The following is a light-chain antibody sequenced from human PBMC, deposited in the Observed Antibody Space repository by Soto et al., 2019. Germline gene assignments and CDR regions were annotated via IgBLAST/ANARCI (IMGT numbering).Light chain of an antibody. J-gene: IGKJ4*01. Sequence: IQITQSPSSLSASVGDRVTISCRASQSVNKYLNWYRHKPGNVPTLLIYAASTLQGGVPSRFNGSGFGTDFTVTISNLQPEDFATYYCQQSFSTPLSFGGGTKVDIK. CDR3: QQSFSTPLS. V-gene: IGKV1-39*01. CDR1: QSVNKY. CDR2: AAS.